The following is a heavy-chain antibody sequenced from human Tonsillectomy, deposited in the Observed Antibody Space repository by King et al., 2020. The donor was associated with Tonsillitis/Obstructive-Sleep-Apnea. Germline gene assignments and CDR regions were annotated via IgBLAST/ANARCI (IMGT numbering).Heavy chain of an antibody. V-gene: IGHV3-53*01. D-gene: IGHD4-17*01. J-gene: IGHJ4*02. CDR3: ARDHGYGDYYFDY. CDR2: IYSGGST. CDR1: GFTVSSNY. Sequence: VQLVESGGGLVHPGGSLRLSFAPAGFTVSSNYMSGVRQAPGKGLEWVSVIYSGGSTYYADSVKGRFTISRDNSKKTLYLQMNSLRAEDTAVYYCARDHGYGDYYFDYWGQGTLVTVSS.